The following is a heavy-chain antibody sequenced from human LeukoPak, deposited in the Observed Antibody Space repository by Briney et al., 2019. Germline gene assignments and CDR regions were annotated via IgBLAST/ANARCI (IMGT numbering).Heavy chain of an antibody. CDR2: ISSSGSTI. V-gene: IGHV3-48*03. J-gene: IGHJ6*03. CDR3: AKDPAAAGKQNWDYYYYYYMDV. Sequence: GGSLRLSCAASGFTFSSYEMNWVRQAPGKGLEWVSYISSSGSTIYYADSVKGRFTISRDNSKNTLYLQMNSLRAEDTAVYYCAKDPAAAGKQNWDYYYYYYMDVWGKGTTVTVSS. CDR1: GFTFSSYE. D-gene: IGHD6-13*01.